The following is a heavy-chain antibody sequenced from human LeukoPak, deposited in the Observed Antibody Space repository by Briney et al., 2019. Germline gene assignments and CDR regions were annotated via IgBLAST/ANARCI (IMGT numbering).Heavy chain of an antibody. CDR2: INPSGGST. D-gene: IGHD2-2*01. CDR1: GYTFTSYY. J-gene: IGHJ4*02. V-gene: IGHV1-46*01. CDR3: AXXXXXXSTSCYYFDY. Sequence: ASVKVSCEASGYTFTSYYMHWVRQAPRQGLEWMGIINPSGGSTSCAQKFQGRVTMTRDMSTSTVYMELSSLRSEDTAVYYCAXXXXXXSTSCYYFDYWGQGTLVTVSS.